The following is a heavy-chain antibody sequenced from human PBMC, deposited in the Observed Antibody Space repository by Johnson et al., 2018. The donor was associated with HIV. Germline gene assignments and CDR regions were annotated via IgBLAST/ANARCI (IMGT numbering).Heavy chain of an antibody. J-gene: IGHJ3*02. CDR3: TTDKGQPLSIDAFDI. Sequence: VQLVESGGGLVQPGGSLRPSCAASGFTFSSYDMHWVRQATGKGLEWVSAIGTAGDTYYPGSVKGRFTISRDNAKNSLYLQMNSLKTEDTAVYYCTTDKGQPLSIDAFDIWGQGTMVTVSS. CDR1: GFTFSSYD. CDR2: IGTAGDT. V-gene: IGHV3-13*01. D-gene: IGHD2-2*01.